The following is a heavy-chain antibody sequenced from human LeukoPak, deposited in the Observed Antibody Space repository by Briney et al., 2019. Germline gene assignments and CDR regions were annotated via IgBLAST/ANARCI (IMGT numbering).Heavy chain of an antibody. CDR3: AREAWGSDDY. CDR2: ISSSSSYI. D-gene: IGHD7-27*01. Sequence: GSLRLSCAASGFTFSSYAMSWVRQAPGKGLEWVSSISSSSSYIYYADSVKGRFTISRDNAKNSLYLQMNSLRAEDTAVYYCAREAWGSDDYWGQGTLVTVSS. V-gene: IGHV3-21*01. CDR1: GFTFSSYA. J-gene: IGHJ4*02.